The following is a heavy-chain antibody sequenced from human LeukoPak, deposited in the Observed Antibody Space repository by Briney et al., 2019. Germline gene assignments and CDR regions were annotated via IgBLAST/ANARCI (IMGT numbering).Heavy chain of an antibody. J-gene: IGHJ4*02. D-gene: IGHD1-26*01. CDR3: ARVRGGNNYHFDY. V-gene: IGHV1-2*02. CDR1: GYTFTGYY. Sequence: GASMKVSCRASGYTFTGYYMHWVRQAPGQGLEWMGWINPNSGGTNYAQKFQGRVTMTRDTSISTAYMELSRLRSDDTAVYYCARVRGGNNYHFDYWGQGTLVTVSS. CDR2: INPNSGGT.